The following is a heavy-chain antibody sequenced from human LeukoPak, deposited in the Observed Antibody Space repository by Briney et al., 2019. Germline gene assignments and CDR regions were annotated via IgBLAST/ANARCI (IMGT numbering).Heavy chain of an antibody. CDR2: IDPSDSYT. J-gene: IGHJ6*02. CDR1: GYSFTSYW. V-gene: IGHV5-10-1*01. D-gene: IGHD3-3*01. Sequence: HGESLKISCKGSGYSFTSYWISWVRQMPGKGLEWMGRIDPSDSYTNYSPSFQGHVTISADKSISTAYLQWSSLKASDTAMYYCARLLPRRTSGYKSPPLWYYYYGMDVWGQGTTVTVSS. CDR3: ARLLPRRTSGYKSPPLWYYYYGMDV.